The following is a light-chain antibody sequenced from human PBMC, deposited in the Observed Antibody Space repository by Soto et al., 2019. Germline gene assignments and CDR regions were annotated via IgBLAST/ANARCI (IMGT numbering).Light chain of an antibody. Sequence: DIVRTQSPLSLPFTPGEPASISCRSSQSLLHSNGYNYLDWYLQKPGQSPQLLIYLGSNRASGVPDRFSGSGSGTDFTLKISRVEAEDVGVYYCMQALQTPLTFGGGTKVEIK. V-gene: IGKV2-28*01. CDR3: MQALQTPLT. CDR2: LGS. CDR1: QSLLHSNGYNY. J-gene: IGKJ4*01.